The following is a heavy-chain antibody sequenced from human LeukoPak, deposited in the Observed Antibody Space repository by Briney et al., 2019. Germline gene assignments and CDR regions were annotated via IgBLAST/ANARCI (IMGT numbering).Heavy chain of an antibody. D-gene: IGHD5-18*01. Sequence: GGSLRLSCAASGFTVRSIYMTWVGQAPGKGLEWVSSFYSGGSSYYADSVKGRFIISRDSSTDTLYLQMNSLRVEDTAIYFCARDRGYGYGFFDYWGQVTLVTVSS. CDR1: GFTVRSIY. CDR2: FYSGGSS. V-gene: IGHV3-53*01. J-gene: IGHJ4*02. CDR3: ARDRGYGYGFFDY.